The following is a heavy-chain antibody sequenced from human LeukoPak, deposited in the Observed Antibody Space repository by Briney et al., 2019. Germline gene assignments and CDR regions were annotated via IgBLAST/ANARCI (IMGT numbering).Heavy chain of an antibody. CDR1: GYSFTIYW. Sequence: GESLKISCKGSGYSFTIYWIGWVRQMPGKGLEWMGIIYPGDSDTRYSPSFQGQVTISADKSISTAYLQWSSLKASDTAMYYCARHDGRAPYYYGMDVWGQGTTVTVSS. V-gene: IGHV5-51*01. J-gene: IGHJ6*02. CDR3: ARHDGRAPYYYGMDV. CDR2: IYPGDSDT. D-gene: IGHD5-24*01.